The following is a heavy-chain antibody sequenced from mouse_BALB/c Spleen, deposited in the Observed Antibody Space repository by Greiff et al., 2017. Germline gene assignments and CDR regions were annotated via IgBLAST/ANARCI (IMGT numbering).Heavy chain of an antibody. CDR1: GYTFTSYY. CDR2: INPSNGGT. CDR3: TRGGREYYYAMDY. V-gene: IGHV1S81*02. Sequence: QVQLQQPGAELVKPGASVKLSCKASGYTFTSYYMYWVKQRPGQGLEWIGGINPSNGGTNFNEKFKSKATLTVDKSSSTAYMQLSSLTSEDSAVYYCTRGGREYYYAMDYWGQGTSVTGSS. J-gene: IGHJ4*01.